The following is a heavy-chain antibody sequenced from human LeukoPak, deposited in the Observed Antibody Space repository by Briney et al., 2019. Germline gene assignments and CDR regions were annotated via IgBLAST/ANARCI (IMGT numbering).Heavy chain of an antibody. CDR3: AREVVTANNWFDP. CDR2: IYHSGST. J-gene: IGHJ5*02. V-gene: IGHV4-4*02. CDR1: GGSISSSNW. D-gene: IGHD2-21*02. Sequence: PSGTLSLTCAVSGGSISSSNWWSWVRQPPGKGLEWIGEIYHSGSTNYNPSLKSRVTISVDKSKNQFSLKLSSVTAADTAVYYCAREVVTANNWFDPWGQGTLVTVSS.